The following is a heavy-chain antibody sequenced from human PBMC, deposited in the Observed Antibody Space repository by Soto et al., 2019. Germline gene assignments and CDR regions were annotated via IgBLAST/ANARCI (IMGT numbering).Heavy chain of an antibody. D-gene: IGHD2-2*03. J-gene: IGHJ5*02. CDR2: IYSSGST. Sequence: PSETLSLTCTVSGDLFNQYDWSWIRQPPGKGLEWIGNIYSSGSTNYNPSLKSRVTISLGASKIQFSLKLGSVTAADTAVYYCARLYLGYCISTSCYEYWFDPWGQGTLVTVS. V-gene: IGHV4-59*01. CDR1: GDLFNQYD. CDR3: ARLYLGYCISTSCYEYWFDP.